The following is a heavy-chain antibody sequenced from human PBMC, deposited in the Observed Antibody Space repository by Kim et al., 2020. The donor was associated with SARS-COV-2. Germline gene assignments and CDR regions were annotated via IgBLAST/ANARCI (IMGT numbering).Heavy chain of an antibody. D-gene: IGHD5-18*01. V-gene: IGHV3-7*03. Sequence: GGSLRLSCAASGFTFSSYWMSWVRQAPGKGLEWVANIKQDGSEKYYVDSVKGRFTISRDNAKNSLYLQMNSLRAEDTAVYYCARDPGYSYGTGGSDYWGQGTLVTVSS. CDR2: IKQDGSEK. CDR1: GFTFSSYW. J-gene: IGHJ4*02. CDR3: ARDPGYSYGTGGSDY.